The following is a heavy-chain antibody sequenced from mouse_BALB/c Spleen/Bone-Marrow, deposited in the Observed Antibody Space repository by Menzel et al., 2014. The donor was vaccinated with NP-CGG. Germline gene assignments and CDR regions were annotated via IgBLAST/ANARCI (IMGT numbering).Heavy chain of an antibody. J-gene: IGHJ2*01. CDR2: INSNGGST. CDR3: ARDGSSYEGNYFDY. CDR1: GFTFSSYG. D-gene: IGHD1-1*01. Sequence: EVMLVESGGGLVQPGGSLRLSCAASGFTFSSYGMSWVRQTPDKRLELVATINSNGGSTYYPDSVKGRFTISRDNAKNTLYPQMSSLKSEDTAMYYCARDGSSYEGNYFDYWGQGTTLTVSS. V-gene: IGHV5-6-3*01.